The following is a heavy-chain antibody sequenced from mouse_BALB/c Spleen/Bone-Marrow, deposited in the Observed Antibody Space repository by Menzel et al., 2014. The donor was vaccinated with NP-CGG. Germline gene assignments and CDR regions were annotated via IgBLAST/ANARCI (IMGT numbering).Heavy chain of an antibody. D-gene: IGHD2-1*01. CDR1: GYTFSSYR. V-gene: IGHV1-9*01. CDR3: ARVLYYGNYDSFAY. J-gene: IGHJ3*01. Sequence: QVQLQQSGAELMKPGASVKISCKATGYTFSSYRIEWVKLRPGHGLEWIGEILPGSGTSNYNMKFKGKATFTADTSSNPAYMQLSSLTSEDSAVYYCARVLYYGNYDSFAYWGQGTLVTVSA. CDR2: ILPGSGTS.